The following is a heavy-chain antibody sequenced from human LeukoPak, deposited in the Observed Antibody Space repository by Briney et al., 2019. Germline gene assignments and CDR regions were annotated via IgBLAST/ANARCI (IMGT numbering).Heavy chain of an antibody. CDR1: GFTFNKYA. CDR3: AKGLGMVRPASQTHDY. D-gene: IGHD3-10*01. J-gene: IGHJ4*02. CDR2: IGRSDGDT. V-gene: IGHV3-23*01. Sequence: GGSLRLSCAASGFTFNKYAMSWVRQAPGKGLEWVSTIGRSDGDTHYADSVKGRFAISRDNSNNMVYLQMNNLRAEDTAVYYCAKGLGMVRPASQTHDYWGQGTLVTASS.